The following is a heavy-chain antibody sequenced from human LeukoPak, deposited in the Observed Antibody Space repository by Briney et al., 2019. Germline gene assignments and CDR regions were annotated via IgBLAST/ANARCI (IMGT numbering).Heavy chain of an antibody. Sequence: PSETLSPTCTASGVSISSYYWSWLRQPPGKGLEWIGYIYYSGSTNYNPSLKSRVTISVDTSKNQFSLKLSSVTAADTAVYYCARQGGGFWYFDLWGRGTLVTVSS. CDR2: IYYSGST. V-gene: IGHV4-59*08. CDR3: ARQGGGFWYFDL. J-gene: IGHJ2*01. CDR1: GVSISSYY. D-gene: IGHD6-25*01.